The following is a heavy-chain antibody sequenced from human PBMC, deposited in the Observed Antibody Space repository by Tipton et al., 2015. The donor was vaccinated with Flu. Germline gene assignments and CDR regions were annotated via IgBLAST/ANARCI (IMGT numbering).Heavy chain of an antibody. D-gene: IGHD5-18*01. V-gene: IGHV3-23*01. Sequence: SLRLSCAASGFAFSSYAMSWVRQAPGKGLEWVSAISGSGGSTYYADSVKGRFTISRDNSKNTLYLQMNSLRAEDTAVYYCAKDTGQLPVWFDPWGQGTLVTVSS. CDR1: GFAFSSYA. J-gene: IGHJ5*02. CDR2: ISGSGGST. CDR3: AKDTGQLPVWFDP.